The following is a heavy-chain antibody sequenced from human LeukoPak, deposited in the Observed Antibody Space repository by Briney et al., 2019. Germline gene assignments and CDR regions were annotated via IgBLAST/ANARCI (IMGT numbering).Heavy chain of an antibody. D-gene: IGHD2-2*01. CDR2: IIPIFGTA. V-gene: IGHV1-69*01. Sequence: ASVKVSCKASGGTFSSYAISWVRQAPGQGLEWMGGIIPIFGTANYAQKFQGRVTITADESTSTAYMELSSLRSEDTVVYYCARDPRYCSSTSCQRGDYWGQGTLVTVSS. CDR3: ARDPRYCSSTSCQRGDY. J-gene: IGHJ4*01. CDR1: GGTFSSYA.